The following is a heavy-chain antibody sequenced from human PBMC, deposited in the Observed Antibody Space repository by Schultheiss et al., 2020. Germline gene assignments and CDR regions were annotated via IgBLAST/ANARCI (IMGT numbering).Heavy chain of an antibody. Sequence: SETLSLTCTVSGGSISSSSYYWGWIRQPPGKGLEWIGEINHSGSTNYNPSLKSRVTISVDTSKNQFSLKLSSVTAADTAVYYCAGRAKWQSIDYWGQGTLVTVSS. CDR3: AGRAKWQSIDY. J-gene: IGHJ4*02. V-gene: IGHV4-39*07. CDR1: GGSISSSSYY. D-gene: IGHD2-8*01. CDR2: INHSGST.